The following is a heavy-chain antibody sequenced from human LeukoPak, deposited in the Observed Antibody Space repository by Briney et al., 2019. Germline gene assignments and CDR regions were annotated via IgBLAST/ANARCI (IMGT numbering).Heavy chain of an antibody. J-gene: IGHJ4*02. Sequence: GASVNVSCKASGYTFTSYDINWVRQATGQGLEWMGWMNPNSGNTGYAQKFQGRVTMTRNTSISTAYMELSSLRSEDTAVYYCARDVGYSYGYYFDYWGQGTLVTVSS. CDR2: MNPNSGNT. D-gene: IGHD5-18*01. V-gene: IGHV1-8*01. CDR1: GYTFTSYD. CDR3: ARDVGYSYGYYFDY.